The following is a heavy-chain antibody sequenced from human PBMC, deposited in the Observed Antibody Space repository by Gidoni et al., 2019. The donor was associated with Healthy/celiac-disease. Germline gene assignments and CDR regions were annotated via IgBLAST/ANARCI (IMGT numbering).Heavy chain of an antibody. V-gene: IGHV1-69*06. CDR3: ARSYCSGGSCYSQFAFDI. J-gene: IGHJ3*02. CDR1: GGTFSSYA. D-gene: IGHD2-15*01. CDR2: IIPIFGTA. Sequence: QVQLVQSGAEVKKPGSSVKVSCKASGGTFSSYASSWVRQAPGQGLEWMGGIIPIFGTANYAQKFQGRFTITADKSTSTAYMELSSLRSEYTAVYYCARSYCSGGSCYSQFAFDIWGQGTMVTVSS.